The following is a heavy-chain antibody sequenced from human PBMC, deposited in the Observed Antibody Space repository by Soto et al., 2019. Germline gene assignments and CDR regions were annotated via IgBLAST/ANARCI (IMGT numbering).Heavy chain of an antibody. CDR2: IYNTGTT. Sequence: QLQESGPGLVKPSATLSLTCTVSGAAMSSYYWSWVRQSPGKGLEWIGYIYNTGTTDYNPSLKSRVTISVERSKFQFSLKLTSVTAADTAVYYCATDSTGYYSDAFDVWGKGARVIVSS. J-gene: IGHJ3*01. CDR1: GAAMSSYY. V-gene: IGHV4-59*03. CDR3: ATDSTGYYSDAFDV. D-gene: IGHD3-22*01.